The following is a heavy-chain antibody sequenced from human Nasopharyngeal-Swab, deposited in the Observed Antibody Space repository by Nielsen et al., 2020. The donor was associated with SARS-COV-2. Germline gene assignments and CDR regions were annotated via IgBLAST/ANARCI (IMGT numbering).Heavy chain of an antibody. CDR3: ARDGFGESPCYYYYGMDV. CDR1: GFTFSNYS. J-gene: IGHJ6*02. D-gene: IGHD3-10*01. Sequence: GESLKISCAASGFTFSNYSMNWVRQAPGKGLEWVSSISSSTSYIYYADSVKGRFTISRDNAKNSLYLQMNSLRAEDTAVYYCARDGFGESPCYYYYGMDVWGQGTTVTVSS. V-gene: IGHV3-21*01. CDR2: ISSSTSYI.